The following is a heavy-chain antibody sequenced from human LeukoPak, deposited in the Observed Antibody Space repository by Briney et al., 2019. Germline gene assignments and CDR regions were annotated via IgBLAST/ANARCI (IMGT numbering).Heavy chain of an antibody. D-gene: IGHD3-10*01. Sequence: ASVKVPCKASGYTFTSYDINWVRQATGQGLEWMGWMNPNSGNTGYAQKFQGRVTMTRNTSISTAYMELSSLRSEDTAVYYCARGGYYGEIVHFDYWGQGTLVTVSS. CDR2: MNPNSGNT. CDR1: GYTFTSYD. V-gene: IGHV1-8*01. CDR3: ARGGYYGEIVHFDY. J-gene: IGHJ4*02.